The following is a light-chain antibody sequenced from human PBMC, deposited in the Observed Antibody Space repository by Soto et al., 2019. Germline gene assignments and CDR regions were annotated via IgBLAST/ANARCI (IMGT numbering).Light chain of an antibody. Sequence: EIVMTQSPATLSVSPGERATLSCRASQSVSSNLAWYQQKPGQAPRLLIYGASTRATGIPARFSVSGSGTEFTLTITSLQSEDFAVYYYQQDNNSITFGQGTRLEIK. CDR3: QQDNNSIT. CDR2: GAS. CDR1: QSVSSN. V-gene: IGKV3-15*01. J-gene: IGKJ5*01.